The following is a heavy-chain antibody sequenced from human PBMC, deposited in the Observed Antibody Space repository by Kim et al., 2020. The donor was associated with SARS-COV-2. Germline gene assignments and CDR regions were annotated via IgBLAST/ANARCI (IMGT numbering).Heavy chain of an antibody. CDR1: GFTFSSYG. CDR2: IWYDGSNK. Sequence: GGSLRLSCAASGFTFSSYGMHWVRQAPGKGLEWVAVIWYDGSNKYYADSVKGRFTISRDNSKNTLYLQMNSLRAEDTAVYYCARDSLAVTAVDYWGQGTLVTVSS. V-gene: IGHV3-33*08. J-gene: IGHJ4*02. CDR3: ARDSLAVTAVDY. D-gene: IGHD4-17*01.